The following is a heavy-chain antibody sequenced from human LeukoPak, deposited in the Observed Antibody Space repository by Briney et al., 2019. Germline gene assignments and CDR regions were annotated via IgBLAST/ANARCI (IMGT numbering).Heavy chain of an antibody. CDR2: FDPEDGET. Sequence: GASVKVSCKVSGYTLTELSMHWVRQAPGKGVEWMGGFDPEDGETIYAQKFQGRVTMTEDTSTDTAYMELSSLRSEDTAVYYSATLRGLRFLDRGFDYWGQGTLVTVSS. CDR1: GYTLTELS. J-gene: IGHJ4*02. V-gene: IGHV1-24*01. D-gene: IGHD3-3*01. CDR3: ATLRGLRFLDRGFDY.